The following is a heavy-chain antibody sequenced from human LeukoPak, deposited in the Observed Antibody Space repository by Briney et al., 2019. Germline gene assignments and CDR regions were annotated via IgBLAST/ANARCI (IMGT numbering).Heavy chain of an antibody. J-gene: IGHJ4*02. CDR2: INHSGST. CDR3: ARGRGYSGYVFDY. V-gene: IGHV4-34*01. CDR1: GGSISSYY. D-gene: IGHD5-12*01. Sequence: SETLSLTCTVPGGSISSYYWSWIRQPPGKGLEWIGEINHSGSTNYNPSLKSRVTISVDTSKNQFSLKLSSVTAADTAVYYCARGRGYSGYVFDYWGQGTLVTVSS.